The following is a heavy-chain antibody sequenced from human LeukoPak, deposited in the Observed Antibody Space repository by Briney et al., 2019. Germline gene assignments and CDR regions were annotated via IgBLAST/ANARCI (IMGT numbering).Heavy chain of an antibody. V-gene: IGHV4-39*01. J-gene: IGHJ6*03. CDR1: GGSISSSSYY. Sequence: SETLSLTCTVSGGSISSSSYYWGWIRQPPGKGLEWIGSIYYSGSTYYNPSLKSRVTISVDTSKNQFSLKLSSVTAADTAVYYCAYGSGKLNYYYYYMDVWGKGTTVTISS. CDR2: IYYSGST. CDR3: AYGSGKLNYYYYYMDV. D-gene: IGHD3-10*01.